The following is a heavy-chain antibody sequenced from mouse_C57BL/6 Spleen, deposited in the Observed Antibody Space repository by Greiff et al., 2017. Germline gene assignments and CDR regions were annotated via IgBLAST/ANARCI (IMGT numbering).Heavy chain of an antibody. Sequence: QVQLKESGAELVRPGASVKLSCKASGYTFTDYYINWVKQRPGQGLEWIARIYPGSGNTYYNEKFKGKATLTAEKSSSTAYMQLSSLTSEDSAVYFCARESYPFYAMDYWGQGTSVTVSS. J-gene: IGHJ4*01. CDR3: ARESYPFYAMDY. V-gene: IGHV1-76*01. CDR1: GYTFTDYY. CDR2: IYPGSGNT. D-gene: IGHD2-12*01.